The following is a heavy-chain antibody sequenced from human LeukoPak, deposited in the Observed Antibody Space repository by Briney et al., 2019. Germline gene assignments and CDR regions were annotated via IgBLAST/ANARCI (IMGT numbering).Heavy chain of an antibody. Sequence: PSETLSLTCAVYGGSFSGYYWSWIRQPPGKGLEWIGEINHSGSTNYNPSLKSRVTISVDTSKNQFSLQLNSVTPEDTAVYYCAREEALLLWFGELLLPYVGYFDYWGQGTLVTVSS. CDR2: INHSGST. CDR3: AREEALLLWFGELLLPYVGYFDY. D-gene: IGHD3-10*01. CDR1: GGSFSGYY. J-gene: IGHJ4*02. V-gene: IGHV4-34*01.